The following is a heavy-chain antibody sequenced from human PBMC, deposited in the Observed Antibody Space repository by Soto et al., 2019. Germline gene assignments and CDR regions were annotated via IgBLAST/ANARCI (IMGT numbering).Heavy chain of an antibody. V-gene: IGHV4-30-2*02. D-gene: IGHD2-21*01. J-gene: IGHJ1*01. CDR1: GGCISSGGYS. CDR3: TRGGDAYKNGH. Sequence: SETLSLTCAVSGGCISSGGYSWSWIRHPPGKGLECIGYIYHSGSTYYNPSLKSRVTMSVDTSKNQFSLKLTSVNAADTAVYYCTRGGDAYKNGHWAQGTLVTVSS. CDR2: IYHSGST.